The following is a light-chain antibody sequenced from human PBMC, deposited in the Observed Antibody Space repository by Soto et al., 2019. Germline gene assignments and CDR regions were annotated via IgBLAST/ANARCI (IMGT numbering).Light chain of an antibody. V-gene: IGLV2-8*01. CDR1: SSDVGGYNY. Sequence: QSALTQPPSASGSPGQSVTISCTGTSSDVGGYNYVSWYQQHPGKAPKLMIYEVTKRPSGVPDRFSGSKSGNTASLPVSGLQAEDEADYYCSSYAGSNNFYGFGTGTQLTV. CDR3: SSYAGSNNFYG. CDR2: EVT. J-gene: IGLJ1*01.